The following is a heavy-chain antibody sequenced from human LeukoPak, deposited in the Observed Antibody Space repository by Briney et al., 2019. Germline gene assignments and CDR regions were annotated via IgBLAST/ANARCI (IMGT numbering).Heavy chain of an antibody. V-gene: IGHV3-23*01. Sequence: PGGSLRLSCAASGFTFSSYAMSWVRQAPGKGLEWVSPIRGSGGSTYYADSVKGRFTISRDNSKNTLYLQMNSLRAEDTAVYYCAKDLSGSLVGATIDYWGQGPLVSVPS. D-gene: IGHD1-26*01. J-gene: IGHJ4*02. CDR1: GFTFSSYA. CDR2: IRGSGGST. CDR3: AKDLSGSLVGATIDY.